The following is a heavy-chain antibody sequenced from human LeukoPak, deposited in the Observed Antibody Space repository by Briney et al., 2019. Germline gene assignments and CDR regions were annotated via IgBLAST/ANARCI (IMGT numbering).Heavy chain of an antibody. CDR1: GFTFSSYE. J-gene: IGHJ3*02. V-gene: IGHV3-48*03. D-gene: IGHD3-16*01. Sequence: PGGSLRISCAASGFTFSSYELYWVRQAPGKGLEWISYISSSSTIIKYADSVRGRFTISRDDARESLYLQMSSLRADDTAIYYCGASRQYVGAFDIWGQGTLVTVSS. CDR2: ISSSSTII. CDR3: GASRQYVGAFDI.